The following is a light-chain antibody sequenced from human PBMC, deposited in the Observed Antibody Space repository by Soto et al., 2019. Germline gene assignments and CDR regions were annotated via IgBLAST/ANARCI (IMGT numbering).Light chain of an antibody. CDR1: QGISNY. J-gene: IGKJ1*01. Sequence: DIQMTQSPSSLSASVRDRVTITCRASQGISNYLAWYQQKPGKVPKLLIYAASTLQSGVPSRVSGSGSGTDFTLTISSLQPEDVATYYYQTYDSAPWTFGQGTKVEIK. V-gene: IGKV1-27*01. CDR3: QTYDSAPWT. CDR2: AAS.